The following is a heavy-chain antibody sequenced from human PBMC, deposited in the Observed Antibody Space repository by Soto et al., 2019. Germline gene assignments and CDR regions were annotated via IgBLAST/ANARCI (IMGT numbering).Heavy chain of an antibody. D-gene: IGHD2-2*01. CDR1: GDSISKTTSY. J-gene: IGHJ5*02. V-gene: IGHV4-39*01. CDR3: AKRVGSCSGTSCNVWFDP. CDR2: IFHSGST. Sequence: PSETLSLTCSVSGDSISKTTSYWGWIRQPPGKGLAWIGTIFHSGSTYYNPTLMSRITLSRDKSKNQFSRKLNSVTAADTDVYYCAKRVGSCSGTSCNVWFDPWGQGTLVTVSS.